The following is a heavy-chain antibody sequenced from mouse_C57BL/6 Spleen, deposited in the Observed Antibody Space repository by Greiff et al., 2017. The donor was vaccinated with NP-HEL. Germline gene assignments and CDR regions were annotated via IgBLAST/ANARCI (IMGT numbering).Heavy chain of an antibody. J-gene: IGHJ4*01. CDR1: GFTFTDYY. Sequence: EVQGVESGGGLVQPGGSLSLSCAASGFTFTDYYMSWVRQPPGKALEWLGFIRNKANGYTTESSASVKGRFTISSDNSQSILYLQMNALRAEDSATYYCARYMALMATVSDYAMDYWGQGTSVTVSS. V-gene: IGHV7-3*01. CDR3: ARYMALMATVSDYAMDY. CDR2: IRNKANGYTT. D-gene: IGHD2-2*01.